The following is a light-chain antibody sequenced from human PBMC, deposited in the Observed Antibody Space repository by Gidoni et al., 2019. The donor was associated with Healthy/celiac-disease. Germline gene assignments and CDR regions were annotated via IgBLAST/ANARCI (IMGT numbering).Light chain of an antibody. V-gene: IGLV2-14*03. CDR3: SSYTSSSTL. CDR1: SSDVGGYHY. CDR2: DVS. J-gene: IGLJ2*01. Sequence: QSALTPPASVSGSPGQSIPISCTGTSSDVGGYHYVSWYHQHPGKAPKLMIYDVSNRPSGVSNRFSGSKSGNTASLTISGLQAEDEADYYCSSYTSSSTLFGGGTKLTVL.